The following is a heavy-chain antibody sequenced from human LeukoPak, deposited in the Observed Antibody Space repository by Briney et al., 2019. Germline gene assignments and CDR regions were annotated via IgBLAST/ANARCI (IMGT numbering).Heavy chain of an antibody. Sequence: PGGSLRLSCAASGFILSLYGMTWVRQAPGKGLEWVSVIYTGGSTYYADSVKGRFTISRDNSKNTLYLQMNSLRAEDTAVYYCAKGRGDYGVAFDIWGQGTMVTVSS. CDR1: GFILSLYG. CDR2: IYTGGST. V-gene: IGHV3-53*01. D-gene: IGHD4-17*01. J-gene: IGHJ3*02. CDR3: AKGRGDYGVAFDI.